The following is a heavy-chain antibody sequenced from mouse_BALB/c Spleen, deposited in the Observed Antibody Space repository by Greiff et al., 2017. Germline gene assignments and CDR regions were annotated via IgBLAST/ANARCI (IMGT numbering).Heavy chain of an antibody. D-gene: IGHD1-1*02. Sequence: QVQLQQPGAELVMPGASVKMSCKASGYTFTDYWMHWVKQRPGQGLEWIGAIDTYDSYTSYNQKFKGKATLTVDESSSTAYMQLISLTSEDSAVYYCARIMAVWFAYWGQGTTVTVSA. V-gene: IGHV1-69*01. J-gene: IGHJ3*01. CDR1: GYTFTDYW. CDR2: IDTYDSYT. CDR3: ARIMAVWFAY.